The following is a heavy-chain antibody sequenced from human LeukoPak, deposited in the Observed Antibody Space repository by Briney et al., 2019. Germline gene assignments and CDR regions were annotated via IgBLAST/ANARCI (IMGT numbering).Heavy chain of an antibody. D-gene: IGHD5-18*01. CDR2: IYYSGST. V-gene: IGHV4-59*12. CDR3: ARDYQGGYGDKTVDY. J-gene: IGHJ4*02. Sequence: SETLSLTCTVSGAPISSYYWNWIRQPPGKGLEWIGYIYYSGSTSYNPSLKSPVSMSIDTSNNQFSLKLSSVTAADTAVYYCARDYQGGYGDKTVDYWGQGTLVTVSS. CDR1: GAPISSYY.